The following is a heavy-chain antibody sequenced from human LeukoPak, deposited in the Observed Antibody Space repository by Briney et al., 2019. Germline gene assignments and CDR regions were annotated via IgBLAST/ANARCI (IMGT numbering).Heavy chain of an antibody. D-gene: IGHD3-22*01. CDR2: IYTSVST. CDR3: AGGSGYYNFDY. V-gene: IGHV4-4*07. Sequence: SETLSLTCTVSGGSISSYYWSWIRQPAGKGLEWIGRIYTSVSTNYNPSLKSRVTMSVDTSKNQFPLKLSSVTAADTALYYCAGGSGYYNFDYWGQGTLVTVSS. J-gene: IGHJ4*02. CDR1: GGSISSYY.